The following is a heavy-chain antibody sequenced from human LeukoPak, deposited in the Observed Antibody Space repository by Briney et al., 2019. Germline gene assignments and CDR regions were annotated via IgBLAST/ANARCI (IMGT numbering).Heavy chain of an antibody. Sequence: PSETLPLTCTVSGGSISRSSYYWGWIRQPPGKGLEWIGSIYYSGSTYYNPSLKSRVTISVDTSKNQFSLKLSSVTAADTAVYYCARHSHYGDLADYWGQGSLVTVSS. V-gene: IGHV4-39*01. CDR3: ARHSHYGDLADY. D-gene: IGHD4-17*01. CDR2: IYYSGST. J-gene: IGHJ4*02. CDR1: GGSISRSSYY.